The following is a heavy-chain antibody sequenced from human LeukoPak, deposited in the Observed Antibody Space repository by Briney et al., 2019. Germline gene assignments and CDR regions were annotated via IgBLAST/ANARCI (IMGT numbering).Heavy chain of an antibody. CDR2: INPNSGGT. J-gene: IGHJ5*02. CDR3: ARDFGEHASKP. CDR1: GYSFTSYW. V-gene: IGHV1-2*02. D-gene: IGHD3-10*01. Sequence: GESLKISCKGSGYSFTSYWIGWVRQAPGQGLEWMGWINPNSGGTNYAQKFQGRVTMTRDTSISTAYMELSRLRSDDTAVYYCARDFGEHASKPWGQGTLVTVSS.